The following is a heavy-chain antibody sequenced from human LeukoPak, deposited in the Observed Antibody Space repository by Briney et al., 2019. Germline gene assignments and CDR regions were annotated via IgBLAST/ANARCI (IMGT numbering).Heavy chain of an antibody. D-gene: IGHD2-2*01. CDR1: GYSFTSYW. Sequence: GESLEISCKGSGYSFTSYWISWVPQMPGKGLEWMGRIDPSDSYTNYSPSFQGQVTMSADKSINTAYLQWSSLKASDTAMYYCARRQGCSSTSCPPDYWGQGPLVSASP. CDR2: IDPSDSYT. CDR3: ARRQGCSSTSCPPDY. J-gene: IGHJ4*02. V-gene: IGHV5-10-1*04.